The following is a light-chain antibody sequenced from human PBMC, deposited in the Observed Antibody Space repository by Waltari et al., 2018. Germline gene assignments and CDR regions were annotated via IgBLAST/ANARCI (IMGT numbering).Light chain of an antibody. CDR1: NSDVGGYNY. CDR3: SSYTSSTVV. V-gene: IGLV2-14*03. CDR2: DVS. J-gene: IGLJ2*01. Sequence: SPGQSITISCTGTNSDVGGYNYVSWYQQHPGKAPKLMIYDVSNRPSGVSNRFSGSKSGNTASLTISGLQAEDEADYYCSSYTSSTVVFGGGTKLTVL.